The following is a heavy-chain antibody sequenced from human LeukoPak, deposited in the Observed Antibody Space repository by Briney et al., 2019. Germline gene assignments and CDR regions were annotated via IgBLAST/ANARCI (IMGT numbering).Heavy chain of an antibody. D-gene: IGHD5-12*01. CDR3: ARGPSGYHNT. CDR2: IRYDGISK. V-gene: IGHV3-30*02. CDR1: GFTFSSYW. J-gene: IGHJ4*02. Sequence: GGSLRLSCAASGFTFSSYWMSWVRQAPGKGLEWVAFIRYDGISKYYADSVKGRFTISRDDSKNTLYLQMNSLRAEDTAVYYCARGPSGYHNTGGQGTLVTVSS.